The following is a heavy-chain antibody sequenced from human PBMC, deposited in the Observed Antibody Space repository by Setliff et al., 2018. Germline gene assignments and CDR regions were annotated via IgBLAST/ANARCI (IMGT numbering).Heavy chain of an antibody. V-gene: IGHV4-61*09. CDR3: ASRDYYDNRGSLDF. J-gene: IGHJ4*02. D-gene: IGHD3-22*01. Sequence: SETLSLTCTVSGGSVNSGYDNWNWLRQPAGKGLEWIGHINRRGSTNFSPSLKSRVTISLDTSVNEFSLRLTSVTAADTAMYYCASRDYYDNRGSLDFWGQGTLVTVSS. CDR2: INRRGST. CDR1: GGSVNSGYDN.